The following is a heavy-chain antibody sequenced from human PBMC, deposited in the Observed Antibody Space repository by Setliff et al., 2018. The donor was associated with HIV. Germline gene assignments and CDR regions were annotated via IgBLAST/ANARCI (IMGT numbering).Heavy chain of an antibody. J-gene: IGHJ4*02. V-gene: IGHV3-74*01. CDR3: ARAYYGYCSGGSCYSGPPDY. D-gene: IGHD2-15*01. Sequence: GGSLRLSCAASGFTLSSYWMHWVRQAPGKGLVWVSRINSDGSSTSYADSVKGRFTISRDNAKNTLYLQMNSLRAEDTAVYYCARAYYGYCSGGSCYSGPPDYWGQGTLVTVSS. CDR1: GFTLSSYW. CDR2: INSDGSST.